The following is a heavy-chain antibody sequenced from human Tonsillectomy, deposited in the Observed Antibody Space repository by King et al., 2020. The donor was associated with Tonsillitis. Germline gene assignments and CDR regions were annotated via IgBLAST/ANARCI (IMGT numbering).Heavy chain of an antibody. CDR3: ARGPPHTIFEMVIPRGDAFDI. CDR1: GYTFTGYY. Sequence: VQLVESGAEVKKPGASVKVSCKASGYTFTGYYMHWVRQAPGQGLEWIGWINPNSCGTKYAQTFQGWVTMTRDNSISTAYMELSRLGSDATAVYYCARGPPHTIFEMVIPRGDAFDIWGQGTMVTVSS. CDR2: INPNSCGT. D-gene: IGHD3-3*01. V-gene: IGHV1-2*04. J-gene: IGHJ3*02.